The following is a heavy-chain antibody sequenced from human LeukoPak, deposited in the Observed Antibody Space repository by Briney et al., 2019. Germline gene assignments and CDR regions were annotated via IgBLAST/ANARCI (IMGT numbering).Heavy chain of an antibody. CDR2: FDPEDGET. CDR3: ATARANYDFWSGYFDY. Sequence: GASVKVSCKVSGYTLTELSMHRVRQAPGKGLEWMGGFDPEDGETIYAQKFQGRVTMTEDTSTDTAYMELSSLRSEDTAVYYCATARANYDFWSGYFDYWGQGTLVTVSS. CDR1: GYTLTELS. J-gene: IGHJ4*02. V-gene: IGHV1-24*01. D-gene: IGHD3-3*01.